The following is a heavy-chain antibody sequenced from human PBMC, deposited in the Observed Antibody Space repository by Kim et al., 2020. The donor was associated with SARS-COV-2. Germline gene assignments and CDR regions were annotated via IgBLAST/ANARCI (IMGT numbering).Heavy chain of an antibody. J-gene: IGHJ4*02. CDR3: ARHAGSCSGGSCMSDLDY. CDR2: IDPTDGYI. D-gene: IGHD2-8*01. Sequence: GESLKISCTRSGYRFFDFWITWVRHTPGKGLEWLGRIDPTDGYIDYNPAFRVHIIISADKAVSAAYMQWNSLETSDTAMIYCARHAGSCSGGSCMSDLDYWGQGTLVTVSS. V-gene: IGHV5-10-1*01. CDR1: GYRFFDFW.